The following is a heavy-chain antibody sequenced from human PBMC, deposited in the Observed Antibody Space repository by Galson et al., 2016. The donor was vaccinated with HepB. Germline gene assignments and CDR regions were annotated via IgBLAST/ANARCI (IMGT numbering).Heavy chain of an antibody. D-gene: IGHD1-1*01. V-gene: IGHV1-69*13. CDR1: GGTFSSFA. J-gene: IGHJ3*01. CDR2: IIPMFGTP. Sequence: SVKVSCKASGGTFSSFAINCVRQAPGQGREWMGGIIPMFGTPNHAQKFRGRVTITADQSTRTVYMEMSSLRSDDTALYYCARGTINWSHFDFWGQGTLVTVSS. CDR3: ARGTINWSHFDF.